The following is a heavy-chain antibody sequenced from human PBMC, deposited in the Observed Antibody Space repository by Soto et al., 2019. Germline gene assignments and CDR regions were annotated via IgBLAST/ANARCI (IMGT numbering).Heavy chain of an antibody. V-gene: IGHV1-18*04. J-gene: IGHJ5*02. CDR1: GYTFTSNS. D-gene: IGHD3-16*02. CDR3: ARVWGSYRAPSGGAGFDP. CDR2: ISAYNGET. Sequence: QVQLVQSGAELKKPGASVKVSCAASGYTFTSNSITWVRQAPGQGLEWMGWISAYNGETSYAEKLQGRLTMTTDTSTSTAYMELRSLRSDDTAVYYCARVWGSYRAPSGGAGFDPWGQGPLVTVSS.